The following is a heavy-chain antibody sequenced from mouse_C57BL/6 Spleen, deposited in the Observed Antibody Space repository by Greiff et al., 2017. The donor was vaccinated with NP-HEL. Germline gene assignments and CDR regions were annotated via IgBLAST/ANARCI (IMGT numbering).Heavy chain of an antibody. D-gene: IGHD1-1*01. CDR1: GYAFSSSW. CDR3: ARSTVVAPFDV. Sequence: QVQLQQSGPELVKPGASVKISCKASGYAFSSSWMNWVKQRPGKGLEWIGRIYPGDGDTNYNGKFKGKATLTADKSSSTAYMPLSSLTSEDSAVYFCARSTVVAPFDVWGTGTTVTVSS. V-gene: IGHV1-82*01. CDR2: IYPGDGDT. J-gene: IGHJ1*03.